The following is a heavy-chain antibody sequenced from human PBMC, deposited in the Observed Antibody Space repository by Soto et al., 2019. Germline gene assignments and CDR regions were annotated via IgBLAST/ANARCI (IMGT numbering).Heavy chain of an antibody. CDR2: IYYSGST. Sequence: SETLSLTCTVSGGSISSSSYYWGWIRQPPGKGQEWIGSIYYSGSTYYNPSLKSRVTISVDTSKNQFSLKLSSVTAADTAVYYCARRISYDFWSGYARGWFDPWGQGTMVTVYS. J-gene: IGHJ5*02. V-gene: IGHV4-39*01. CDR1: GGSISSSSYY. CDR3: ARRISYDFWSGYARGWFDP. D-gene: IGHD3-3*01.